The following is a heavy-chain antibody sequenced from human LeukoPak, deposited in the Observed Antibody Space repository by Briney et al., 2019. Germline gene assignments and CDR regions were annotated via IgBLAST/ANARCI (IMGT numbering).Heavy chain of an antibody. D-gene: IGHD5-12*01. CDR2: IKQDGSEK. CDR3: ARDHGYAFDY. Sequence: PGGSLRLSCAASGFTFSSYWLSWVRQAPGKGLEWVANIKQDGSEKYYVDSVKGRFTISRDDAKNSLYLQMNSLRDEDTAVYYCARDHGYAFDYWGQGTLVTVSS. CDR1: GFTFSSYW. V-gene: IGHV3-7*01. J-gene: IGHJ4*02.